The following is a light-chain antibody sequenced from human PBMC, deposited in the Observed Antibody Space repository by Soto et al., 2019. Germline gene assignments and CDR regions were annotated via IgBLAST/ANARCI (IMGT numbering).Light chain of an antibody. J-gene: IGKJ1*01. CDR1: QSVSSS. V-gene: IGKV3-11*01. CDR2: DAS. Sequence: EIVLTQSPGTLSLSPGERATLSCRASQSVSSSLGWYQQKPGQAPRLLIYDASNRATGIPARFSGSGSGTDFTLSISTLEPEDFAVYYCQQRSNWPWTFGQGTKVDIK. CDR3: QQRSNWPWT.